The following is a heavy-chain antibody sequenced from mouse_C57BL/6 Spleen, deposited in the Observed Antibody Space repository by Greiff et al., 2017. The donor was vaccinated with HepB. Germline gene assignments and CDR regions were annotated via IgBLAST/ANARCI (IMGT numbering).Heavy chain of an antibody. CDR1: GYTFTGYW. V-gene: IGHV1-9*01. Sequence: VKLVESGAELMKPGASVKLSCKATGYTFTGYWIEWVKQRPGHGLEWIGEILPGSGSTNYNEKFKGKATFTADTSSNTAYMQLSSLTTEDSAIYYCARSPIITTVVAKYFDVWGTGTTVTVSS. CDR3: ARSPIITTVVAKYFDV. D-gene: IGHD1-1*01. CDR2: ILPGSGST. J-gene: IGHJ1*03.